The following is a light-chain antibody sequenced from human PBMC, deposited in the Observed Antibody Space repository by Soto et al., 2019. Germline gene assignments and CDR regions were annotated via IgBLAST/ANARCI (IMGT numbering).Light chain of an antibody. CDR1: QSVSDY. CDR3: QQRSNWPPEIT. V-gene: IGKV3-11*01. Sequence: EIVLTQSPATRSLSPGERATLSCRASQSVSDYLAWYQHKPGKTPRLLIYDVSNRATGIPARFSGSGSGTDFTLTISSLEPEDFAVYYCQQRSNWPPEITFGQGTRLEIK. CDR2: DVS. J-gene: IGKJ5*01.